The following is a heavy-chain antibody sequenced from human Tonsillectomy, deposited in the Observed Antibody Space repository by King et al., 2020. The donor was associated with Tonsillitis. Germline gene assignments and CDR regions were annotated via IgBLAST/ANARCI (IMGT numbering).Heavy chain of an antibody. V-gene: IGHV1-69*06. Sequence: QLVQSGAEVKKPGSSVKVSCKASGGTFSSYAISWVRQAPGQGLEWMGGIIPIFSKPHYAQKFQGGVTITADISPTTAYMELRSLRSEDTAVYYCARDLIARGSSPFFDPWGQGTLVTVSS. CDR2: IIPIFSKP. CDR1: GGTFSSYA. CDR3: ARDLIARGSSPFFDP. D-gene: IGHD3-10*01. J-gene: IGHJ5*02.